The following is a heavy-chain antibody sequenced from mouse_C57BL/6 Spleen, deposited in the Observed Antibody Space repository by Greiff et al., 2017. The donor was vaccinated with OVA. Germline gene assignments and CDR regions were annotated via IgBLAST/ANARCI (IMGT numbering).Heavy chain of an antibody. CDR2: ISYSGST. CDR1: GYSITSGYD. D-gene: IGHD2-3*01. Sequence: EVKVEESGPGMVKPSQSLSLTCTVTGYSITSGYDWHWIRHFPGNKLEWMGYISYSGSTNYNPSLKSRISITHDTSKNHFFLKLNSVTTEDTATYYCASGYDGYPDYWGQGTTLTVSS. J-gene: IGHJ2*01. V-gene: IGHV3-1*01. CDR3: ASGYDGYPDY.